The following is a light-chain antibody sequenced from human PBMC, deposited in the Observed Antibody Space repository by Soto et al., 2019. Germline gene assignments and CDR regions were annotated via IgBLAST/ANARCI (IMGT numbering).Light chain of an antibody. CDR1: QSVSSSY. J-gene: IGKJ4*01. CDR3: QQYGSSPLT. V-gene: IGKV3-20*01. CDR2: GAS. Sequence: EIVLTQSPGTLSLSPGERATLSCRASQSVSSSYLAWYQQKPGQAPRLLIYGASSRATGIPDRFSGSGSGTDFTLTISRLEPEDFAVFYCQQYGSSPLTFGGVTTVEIK.